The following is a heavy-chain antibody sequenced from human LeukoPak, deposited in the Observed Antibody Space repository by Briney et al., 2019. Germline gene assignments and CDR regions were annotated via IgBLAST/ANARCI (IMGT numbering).Heavy chain of an antibody. CDR3: ARLKYMVRGVTKYYYYYYMDV. J-gene: IGHJ6*03. CDR1: GGSISSSSYY. V-gene: IGHV4-39*01. CDR2: IYYSGST. Sequence: PSETLSLTCTVSGGSISSSSYYWGWIRQPPGKGLEWIGSIYYSGSTYYNPSLKSRVTISVDTSKNQFSLNLSSVTAADTAVYYCARLKYMVRGVTKYYYYYYMDVWGKGTTVTISS. D-gene: IGHD3-10*01.